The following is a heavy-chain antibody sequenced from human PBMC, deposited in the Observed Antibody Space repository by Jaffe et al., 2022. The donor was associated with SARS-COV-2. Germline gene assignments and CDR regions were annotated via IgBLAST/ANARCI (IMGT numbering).Heavy chain of an antibody. Sequence: EVQLVESGGGLVQPGGSLRLSCAASGFTFSSYWMSWVRQAPGKELEWVANIKEDGTEKYYVDSVKGRFTISRDNAKNSLYLQMNSLRAEDTAVYYCATGYCNDDNCYAGIFDYWGQGTLVTVSS. J-gene: IGHJ4*02. CDR3: ATGYCNDDNCYAGIFDY. CDR2: IKEDGTEK. D-gene: IGHD2-15*01. CDR1: GFTFSSYW. V-gene: IGHV3-7*01.